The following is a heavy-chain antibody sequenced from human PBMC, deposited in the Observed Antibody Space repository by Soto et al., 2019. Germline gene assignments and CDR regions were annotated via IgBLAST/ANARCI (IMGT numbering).Heavy chain of an antibody. V-gene: IGHV4-34*01. CDR1: GGPFGGFY. D-gene: IGHD3-10*01. CDR2: IHHGGST. Sequence: SETLSLTCAVNGGPFGGFYWTWIRQSPGKGLEWIGEIHHGGSTNYNPSLKSRVTMSLDTSKNQFSLKLTSVTAADTAVSYCARGYRISMVILTTNYFDSWGQGTPVTVSS. CDR3: ARGYRISMVILTTNYFDS. J-gene: IGHJ4*02.